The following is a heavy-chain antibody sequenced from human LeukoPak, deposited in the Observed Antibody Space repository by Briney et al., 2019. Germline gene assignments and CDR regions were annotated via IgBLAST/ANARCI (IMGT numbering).Heavy chain of an antibody. D-gene: IGHD4-17*01. CDR2: IHYTGNT. V-gene: IGHV4-59*08. J-gene: IGHJ3*02. CDR3: ARHGDYGDFGDI. CDR1: GVSITSSY. Sequence: PSETLSLTCTVSGVSITSSYWSWIRQPPGKGLEWIGYIHYTGNTNHNPSLKNRVTISVDTSKNQFSLKLSSVTAADTAVYYCARHGDYGDFGDIWGQGTMVTVSS.